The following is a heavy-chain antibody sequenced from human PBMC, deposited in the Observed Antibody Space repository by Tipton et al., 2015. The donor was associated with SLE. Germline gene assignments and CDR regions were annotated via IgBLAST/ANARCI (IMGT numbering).Heavy chain of an antibody. Sequence: TLSLTCTVSGGSISSSSYYWGWIRQPPGKGLEWIGYIYYSGSTNYNPSLKSRVTISVDTSKNQFSLKLSSVTAADTAVYYCARHGIPRWYFDLWGRGTLVTVSS. J-gene: IGHJ2*01. V-gene: IGHV4-61*05. CDR1: GGSISSSSYY. CDR3: ARHGIPRWYFDL. CDR2: IYYSGST.